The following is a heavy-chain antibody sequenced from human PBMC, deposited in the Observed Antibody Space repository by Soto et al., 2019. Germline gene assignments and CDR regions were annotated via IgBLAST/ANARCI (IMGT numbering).Heavy chain of an antibody. CDR2: ISAYNGNT. J-gene: IGHJ6*02. Sequence: QVQLVQSGAEVKKPGASVKVSCKASGYTFTSYGISWVRQAPGQGLEWMGWISAYNGNTNYAQKLQGRVTMTTDTSTSTAYMELRSLRSDDTAVYYCARDRGYNWSYRPHSVYYYYYGMDVWGQGTTVTVSS. D-gene: IGHD1-7*01. V-gene: IGHV1-18*01. CDR3: ARDRGYNWSYRPHSVYYYYYGMDV. CDR1: GYTFTSYG.